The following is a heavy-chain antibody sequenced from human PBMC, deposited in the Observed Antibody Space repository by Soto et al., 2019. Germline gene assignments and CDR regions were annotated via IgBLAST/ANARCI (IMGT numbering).Heavy chain of an antibody. CDR3: GRGRFRGSVGAMGFEY. D-gene: IGHD3-16*01. V-gene: IGHV4-61*01. CDR2: IYYSGST. CDR1: GGSVSSGSYY. Sequence: PSETLSLTCTVSGGSVSSGSYYLSWIRQPPGKGLEWIGYIYYSGSTNYNPSLKSRVTISVDTSKNQFSLKLSSVTAADTAVYYCGRGRFRGSVGAMGFEYWGEGTPVTVS. J-gene: IGHJ4*02.